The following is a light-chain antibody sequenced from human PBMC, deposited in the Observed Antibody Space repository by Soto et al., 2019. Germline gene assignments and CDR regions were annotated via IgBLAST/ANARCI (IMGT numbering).Light chain of an antibody. CDR2: GAS. J-gene: IGKJ5*01. V-gene: IGKV3-20*01. Sequence: EVVMTQSPATLSVSPGERATLSCMASQSVSSNLAWYQQKPGQAPRLLIYGASNRATGIPERFSGSGSGTDFTLTISSLEPEDFAVYYCQQYGTSPITFGQGTRLEIK. CDR3: QQYGTSPIT. CDR1: QSVSSN.